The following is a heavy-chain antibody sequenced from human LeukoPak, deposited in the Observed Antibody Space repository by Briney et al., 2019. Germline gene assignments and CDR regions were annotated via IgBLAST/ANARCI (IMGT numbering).Heavy chain of an antibody. V-gene: IGHV1-18*01. CDR2: ISAYNGNT. CDR3: GRGMSYDSPDI. Sequence: GASVEVSCKASGYTFTSYGISWVRQAPGQGLEWMGWISAYNGNTNYAQKLQGRVTMTTDTSTSTAYMELRSLRSDDTVVSYCGRGMSYDSPDIWGQGTMVTVSS. CDR1: GYTFTSYG. J-gene: IGHJ3*02. D-gene: IGHD5-12*01.